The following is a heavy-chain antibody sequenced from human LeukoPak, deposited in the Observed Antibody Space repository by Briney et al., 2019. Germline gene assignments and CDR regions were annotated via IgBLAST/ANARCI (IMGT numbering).Heavy chain of an antibody. CDR1: GFTFTSSA. D-gene: IGHD3-10*01. Sequence: GTSVKVSCKASGFTFTSSAVQWVRQARGQRLEWIGWIVVGSGNTNYAQKFQERVTITRDMSTSTAYMELSSLRSEDTAVYYCAADLFSITMVRGVLDYWGREPWSPSPQ. J-gene: IGHJ4*02. CDR3: AADLFSITMVRGVLDY. CDR2: IVVGSGNT. V-gene: IGHV1-58*01.